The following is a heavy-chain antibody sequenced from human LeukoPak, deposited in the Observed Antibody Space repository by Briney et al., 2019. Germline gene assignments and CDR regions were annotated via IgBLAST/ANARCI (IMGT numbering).Heavy chain of an antibody. Sequence: SETLSLTCTVSGGSISSYYWSWIRQPPGKGLEWIGYIYSSGSTNYNPSLKSRVTISVDTSKNQFSLKLSSVTAADTAVYYCARAGNRVAGSFDYWGQGTLVTVSS. J-gene: IGHJ4*02. CDR2: IYSSGST. CDR1: GGSISSYY. CDR3: ARAGNRVAGSFDY. V-gene: IGHV4-59*01. D-gene: IGHD6-19*01.